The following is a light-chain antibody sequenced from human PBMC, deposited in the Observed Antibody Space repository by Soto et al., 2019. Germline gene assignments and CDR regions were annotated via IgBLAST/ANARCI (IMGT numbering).Light chain of an antibody. J-gene: IGKJ4*01. V-gene: IGKV1-33*01. CDR1: QVISKF. Sequence: DIQMTQSPSSLSASVGDRVTITCRASQVISKFLNWYQLKPGKAPKLLIFDASELETGVTSRFSGHRSGTDFSFIISSLQPEEIATYYCQQYDNYPLTFGGGTKVDIK. CDR3: QQYDNYPLT. CDR2: DAS.